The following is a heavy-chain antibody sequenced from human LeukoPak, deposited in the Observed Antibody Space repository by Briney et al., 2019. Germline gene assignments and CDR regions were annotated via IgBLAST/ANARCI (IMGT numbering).Heavy chain of an antibody. V-gene: IGHV4-34*01. CDR1: GGSFSGYY. Sequence: SETLSLTCAVYGGSFSGYYWSWIRQPPGKGLEWIGEINHSGSTNYNPSLKSRVTISVDTSKNQFSLKLSSVTAADTAVYYCARGRLRVWYFDPWGRGTLVTVSS. D-gene: IGHD4-17*01. CDR2: INHSGST. CDR3: ARGRLRVWYFDP. J-gene: IGHJ2*01.